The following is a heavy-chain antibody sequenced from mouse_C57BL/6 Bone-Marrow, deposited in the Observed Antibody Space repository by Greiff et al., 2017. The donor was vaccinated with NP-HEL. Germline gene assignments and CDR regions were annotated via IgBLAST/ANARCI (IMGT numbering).Heavy chain of an antibody. D-gene: IGHD2-4*01. J-gene: IGHJ2*01. V-gene: IGHV1-69*01. Sequence: QVQLKQPGAELVMPGASVKLSCKASGYTFTSYWMHWVKQRPGQGLEWIGEIDPSDSYTNYNQKFKGKSTLTVDKSSSTAYMQLSSLTSEDSAVYYCARGDYEDFDYWGQGTTLTVSS. CDR3: ARGDYEDFDY. CDR2: IDPSDSYT. CDR1: GYTFTSYW.